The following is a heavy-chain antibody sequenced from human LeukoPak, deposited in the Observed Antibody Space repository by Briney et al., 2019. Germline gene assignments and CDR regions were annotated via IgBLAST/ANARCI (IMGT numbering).Heavy chain of an antibody. CDR2: ISWNSGSI. V-gene: IGHV3-9*01. Sequence: GGSLRLSCAASGFTFDDYAMHWVRQAPGEGLEWVSGISWNSGSIGYADSVKGRFTISRDNAKNSLYLQMNSLRAEDTALYYCAKDFNPGYSSPVGHSWGQGTLVTVSS. CDR1: GFTFDDYA. J-gene: IGHJ4*02. CDR3: AKDFNPGYSSPVGHS. D-gene: IGHD6-13*01.